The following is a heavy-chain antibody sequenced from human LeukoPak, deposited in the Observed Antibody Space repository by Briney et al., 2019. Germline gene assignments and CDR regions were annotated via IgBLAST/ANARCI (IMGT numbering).Heavy chain of an antibody. Sequence: GGSLRLSCAASGLTASGNYMCWVRQAPGKGLEWVSTIFRGGNTDYADSVKGRFTISRDNPKSILYLQMNSLRVEDTAVYYCATTRGSSFDYWGQGTLVTVSS. CDR2: IFRGGNT. CDR3: ATTRGSSFDY. D-gene: IGHD3-10*01. J-gene: IGHJ4*02. CDR1: GLTASGNY. V-gene: IGHV3-53*01.